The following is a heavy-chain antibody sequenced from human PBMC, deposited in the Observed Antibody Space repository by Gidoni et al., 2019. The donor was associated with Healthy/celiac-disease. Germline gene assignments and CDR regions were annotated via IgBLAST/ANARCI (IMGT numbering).Heavy chain of an antibody. J-gene: IGHJ6*03. D-gene: IGHD6-13*01. V-gene: IGHV4-4*02. CDR3: ARASLTYSSSWYADYYYYMDV. CDR2: IYHSGST. Sequence: QVQLPESGPGLVTPSGTLSLTCAVSGGSISSRNWWRWVRQPPGKGLEWIGEIYHSGSTNYNPSLKSRVTISGDKSKNQFSLKLSSVTAADTAVYYCARASLTYSSSWYADYYYYMDVWGKGTTVTVSS. CDR1: GGSISSRNW.